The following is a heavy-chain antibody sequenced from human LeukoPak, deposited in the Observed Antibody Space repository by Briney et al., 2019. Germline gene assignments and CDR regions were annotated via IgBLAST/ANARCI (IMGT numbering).Heavy chain of an antibody. D-gene: IGHD3-16*01. J-gene: IGHJ3*01. CDR1: GGSISGTYY. CDR2: IYYTGTT. CDR3: ARRWVYDKRTFDA. V-gene: IGHV4-59*08. Sequence: SETLSLTCTVAGGSISGTYYWSWIRQPPGKGLEWIGYIYYTGTTDSNPSLKSRVTISLDTSKNQFSLNLSSVTAADTAVYYCARRWVYDKRTFDAWGQGTMVTVSS.